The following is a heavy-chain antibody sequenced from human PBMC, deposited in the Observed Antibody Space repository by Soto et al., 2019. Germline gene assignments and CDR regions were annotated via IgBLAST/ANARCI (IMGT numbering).Heavy chain of an antibody. CDR2: IYYRGNA. J-gene: IGHJ4*02. D-gene: IGHD3-9*01. Sequence: QLQLQESGPGLVKPSETLSLTCSVSDDSINSDKYYWGWIRQPPGKGLEWIGSIYYRGNAYYNPSPQTRVTIALDRSKSQFSLTLNSVPAADSAVYFCARLEGLATIAYYFDFWGPGALVTVSS. CDR3: ARLEGLATIAYYFDF. V-gene: IGHV4-39*01. CDR1: DDSINSDKYY.